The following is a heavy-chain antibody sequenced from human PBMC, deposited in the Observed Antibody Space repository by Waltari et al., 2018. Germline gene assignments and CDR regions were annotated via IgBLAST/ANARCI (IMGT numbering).Heavy chain of an antibody. CDR1: GGSFSGYY. CDR3: ARGRYGSGSYYERRYYFDY. Sequence: QVQLQQWGAGLLKPSETLSLTSAAHGGSFSGYYWSWIRHPPGKGLEWIGEINHSGSTNYNPSLKSRVTISVDTSKNQFSLKLSSVTAADTAVYYCARGRYGSGSYYERRYYFDYWGQGTLVTVSS. CDR2: INHSGST. J-gene: IGHJ4*02. D-gene: IGHD3-10*01. V-gene: IGHV4-34*01.